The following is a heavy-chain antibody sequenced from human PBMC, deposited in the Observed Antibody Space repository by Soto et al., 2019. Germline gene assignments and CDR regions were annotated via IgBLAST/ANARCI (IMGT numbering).Heavy chain of an antibody. D-gene: IGHD6-13*01. CDR2: IYWDDDK. Sequence: SGPTLVNPTQTLTLTCTFSGFSLSTSGVGVGWIRQPPGKALEWLAIIYWDDDKHYSPSLKSRLTNTKDTSKNQVVLKKTNKNPVDTATYYCAHSSSWYPMDPNFDYWGQGTLVTVSS. V-gene: IGHV2-5*02. CDR1: GFSLSTSGVG. J-gene: IGHJ4*02. CDR3: AHSSSWYPMDPNFDY.